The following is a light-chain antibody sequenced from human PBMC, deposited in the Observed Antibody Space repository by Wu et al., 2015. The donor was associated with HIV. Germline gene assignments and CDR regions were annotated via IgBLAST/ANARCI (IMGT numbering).Light chain of an antibody. CDR1: QGISNF. CDR2: AAS. Sequence: DIQMTQSPSSLSASVGDRVTITCRASQGISNFLAWYQQKPGKPPKVLIYAASTLQSGVPSRFSGSGSGTDFTLTISSLQPEDFAVYYCQQSENSPSITFGQGTRLEIK. V-gene: IGKV1-27*01. J-gene: IGKJ5*01. CDR3: QQSENSPSIT.